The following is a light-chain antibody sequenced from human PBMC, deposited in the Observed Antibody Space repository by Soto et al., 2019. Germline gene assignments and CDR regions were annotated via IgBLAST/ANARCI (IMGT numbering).Light chain of an antibody. CDR3: QQYDNLLTWT. J-gene: IGKJ1*01. Sequence: DIQMTQSPSSLSASVGDRVTITCQARQDISNYLNWYQQKPGKAPKLLIYDASNLETGVPSRFSGSGSGTDFTFTISSLQPEDIATYYCQQYDNLLTWTFGQGTKVDIK. CDR2: DAS. CDR1: QDISNY. V-gene: IGKV1-33*01.